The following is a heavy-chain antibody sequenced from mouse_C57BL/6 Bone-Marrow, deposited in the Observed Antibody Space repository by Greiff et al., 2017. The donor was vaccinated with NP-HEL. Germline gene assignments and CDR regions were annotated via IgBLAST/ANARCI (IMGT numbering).Heavy chain of an antibody. CDR1: GYTFTSYW. D-gene: IGHD1-1*01. Sequence: QVQLQQPGAELVKPGASVKLSCKASGYTFTSYWMHWVKQRPGQGLEWIGMIHPNSGSTNYNEKFKSKATLTVDKSSSTAYMQLSSLTSEDSAVDYCARWDDGSSYYAMDDWGQGTSVTVSS. V-gene: IGHV1-64*01. J-gene: IGHJ4*01. CDR3: ARWDDGSSYYAMDD. CDR2: IHPNSGST.